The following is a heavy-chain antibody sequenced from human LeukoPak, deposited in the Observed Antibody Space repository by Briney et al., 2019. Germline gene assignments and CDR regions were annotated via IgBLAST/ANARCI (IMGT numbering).Heavy chain of an antibody. Sequence: SETLSLTCAVYGGSFSGYYWSWIRQPPGKGLEWIGEINHSGSTNYNPSLKSRVTISVDTSKNQFSLKLSSVTAADTAAYYCARGRITIFGVVKSKAFDIWGQGTMVTVSS. CDR2: INHSGST. CDR1: GGSFSGYY. CDR3: ARGRITIFGVVKSKAFDI. D-gene: IGHD3-3*01. J-gene: IGHJ3*02. V-gene: IGHV4-34*01.